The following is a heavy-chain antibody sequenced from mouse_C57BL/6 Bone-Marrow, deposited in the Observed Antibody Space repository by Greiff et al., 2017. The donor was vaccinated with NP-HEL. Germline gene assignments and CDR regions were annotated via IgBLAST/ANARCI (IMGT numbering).Heavy chain of an antibody. CDR2: IDPENGDT. D-gene: IGHD1-1*01. Sequence: EVQLQQSGAELVRPGASVKLSCTASGFNIKDDYMHWVKQRPEQGLEWIGWIDPENGDTEYASKFQGKATITADTSSNTAYLQLSSLTSEDTAVYYCTREVLRYPFYWYVDGWGTGTTVTVSS. J-gene: IGHJ1*03. CDR3: TREVLRYPFYWYVDG. CDR1: GFNIKDDY. V-gene: IGHV14-4*01.